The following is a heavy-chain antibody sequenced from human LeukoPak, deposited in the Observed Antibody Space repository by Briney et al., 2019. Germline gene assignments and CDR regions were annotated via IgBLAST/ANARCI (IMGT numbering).Heavy chain of an antibody. CDR1: GFTFSSYG. CDR2: ISYDGSNK. CDR3: ARDREYYDSSGYYYED. J-gene: IGHJ4*02. D-gene: IGHD3-22*01. V-gene: IGHV3-30*03. Sequence: GGSLRLSCAASGFTFSSYGMHWVRQAPGKGLEWVAVISYDGSNKYYADSVKGRFTISRDNSKNTLYLQMNSLRAEDTAVYYCARDREYYDSSGYYYEDWGQGTLVTVSS.